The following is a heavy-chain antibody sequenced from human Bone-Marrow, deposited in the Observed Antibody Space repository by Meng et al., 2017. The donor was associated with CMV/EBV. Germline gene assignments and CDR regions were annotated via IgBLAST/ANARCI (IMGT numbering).Heavy chain of an antibody. D-gene: IGHD2-15*01. CDR1: GGSLSGYY. Sequence: SETLSLTCAVSGGSLSGYYWSWIRQSPGKGLEWIGEINHSGITNYNPSLKSRVTISVDTSKYQFSLKLSSVTAADTAVYYCARWAVVVANNDYLYYSMDVWGQGTTVTVSS. J-gene: IGHJ6*02. CDR3: ARWAVVVANNDYLYYSMDV. V-gene: IGHV4-34*01. CDR2: INHSGIT.